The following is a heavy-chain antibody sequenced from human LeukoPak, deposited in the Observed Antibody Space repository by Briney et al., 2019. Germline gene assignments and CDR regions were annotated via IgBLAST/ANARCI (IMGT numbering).Heavy chain of an antibody. CDR1: GFTLRSYG. D-gene: IGHD6-19*01. CDR3: AKDKQWLAYFDY. Sequence: PGGTLRLSCAASGFTLRSYGMHWVRQAPGKGLEWVAVISYDGSNKYYAVSVKGRFTISRDNSKNTLYLQMNSLRAEDTAVYYCAKDKQWLAYFDYWGQGTLVTVSS. V-gene: IGHV3-30*18. CDR2: ISYDGSNK. J-gene: IGHJ4*02.